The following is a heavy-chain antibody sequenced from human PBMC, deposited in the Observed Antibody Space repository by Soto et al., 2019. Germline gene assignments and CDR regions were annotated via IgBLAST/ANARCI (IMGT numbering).Heavy chain of an antibody. D-gene: IGHD5-18*01. Sequence: SLRLSCAASGFTFSSYEMNWVRQAPWKGLEGVSYISSSGSAIYYADSVKGRFTISRDNAKNSLYLQMNSLRAEDTAVYYCARDGQSDTAMGYYYYYGMDVWGQGTTVTVSS. CDR2: ISSSGSAI. CDR1: GFTFSSYE. V-gene: IGHV3-48*03. J-gene: IGHJ6*02. CDR3: ARDGQSDTAMGYYYYYGMDV.